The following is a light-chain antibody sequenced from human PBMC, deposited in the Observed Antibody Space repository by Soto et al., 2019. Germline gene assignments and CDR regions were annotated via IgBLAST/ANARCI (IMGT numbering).Light chain of an antibody. CDR2: GAS. CDR3: QQYKNWPPSVS. CDR1: QTIGSS. Sequence: EIVMTQSPATLSVSPGERATLSCRASQTIGSSLAWYQQKPGQAPRLLIYGASARASGVPTRFSGSGSGTAFTLTISSLQSEDFAVYYCQQYKNWPPSVSFGGGTKVEI. V-gene: IGKV3-15*01. J-gene: IGKJ4*01.